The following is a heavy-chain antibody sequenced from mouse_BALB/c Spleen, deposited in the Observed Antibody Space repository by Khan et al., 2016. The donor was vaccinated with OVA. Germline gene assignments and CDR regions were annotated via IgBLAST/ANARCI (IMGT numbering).Heavy chain of an antibody. V-gene: IGHV1-61*01. J-gene: IGHJ3*01. CDR1: GYTFTSYW. D-gene: IGHD2-2*01. Sequence: QVQLQQPGAELVRPGASVNLSCKASGYTFTSYWMNWVKQRPGHGIEWIGRFDPSDSESHYNQMFREKATLTVDKSYSPAYMQLSSLTSEDSAVYYCERREKYGYDRSWFAYWGQGTLVTVSA. CDR3: ERREKYGYDRSWFAY. CDR2: FDPSDSES.